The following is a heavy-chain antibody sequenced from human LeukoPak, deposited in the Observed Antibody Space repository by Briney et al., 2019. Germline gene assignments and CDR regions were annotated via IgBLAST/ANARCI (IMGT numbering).Heavy chain of an antibody. J-gene: IGHJ4*02. CDR3: ASSSEEVLWFGESAYYFDC. Sequence: PGGSRRLSCAASGFTVSSNYMSWVRHAPGKGREWVSFIYSGGSTYDADSVKGRFTISRDTSKNTLYLQMNSLRAEDTAVYYCASSSEEVLWFGESAYYFDCWGQGTLVTVSS. D-gene: IGHD3-10*01. CDR2: IYSGGST. V-gene: IGHV3-53*01. CDR1: GFTVSSNY.